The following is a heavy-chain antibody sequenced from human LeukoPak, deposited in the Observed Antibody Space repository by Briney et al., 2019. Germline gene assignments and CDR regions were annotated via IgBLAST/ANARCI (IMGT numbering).Heavy chain of an antibody. V-gene: IGHV3-33*01. CDR1: GFTFSSYG. Sequence: PGGSLRLSCAASGFTFSSYGMHWVRQAPGKGLEWVAVMWYDGSNKYYADSVKGRFTISRDNSKNTLYLQMNSLRAEDTAVYYCVRIAVANNYYYGMDVWGKGTTVTVSS. CDR3: VRIAVANNYYYGMDV. D-gene: IGHD6-19*01. J-gene: IGHJ6*04. CDR2: MWYDGSNK.